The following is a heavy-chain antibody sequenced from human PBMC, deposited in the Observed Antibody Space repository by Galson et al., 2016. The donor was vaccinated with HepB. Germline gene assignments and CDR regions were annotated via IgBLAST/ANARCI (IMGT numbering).Heavy chain of an antibody. CDR1: GYTLGDYG. V-gene: IGHV1-18*01. CDR3: AREFFQEGTDFYYLGY. D-gene: IGHD3/OR15-3a*01. J-gene: IGHJ4*02. Sequence: SVKVSCKASGYTLGDYGISWVRQAPGQGLEWMGWINTDNLKTNYAQKLQGRVTMTTDTATNTAYMDLGSLRSDDTAVYFCAREFFQEGTDFYYLGYWGQGTLVTVSS. CDR2: INTDNLKT.